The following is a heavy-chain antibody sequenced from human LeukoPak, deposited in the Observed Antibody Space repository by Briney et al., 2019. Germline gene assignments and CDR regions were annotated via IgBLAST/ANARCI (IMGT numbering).Heavy chain of an antibody. CDR3: ASPYFYDSSGYYLGIFAY. V-gene: IGHV3-74*01. J-gene: IGHJ4*02. D-gene: IGHD3-22*01. CDR2: INSDGSST. Sequence: GGSLRLSCAASGFTLSGNWMHWVRQAPGKGLVWVSRINSDGSSTSYADSVKGRFTISRDSARNSLYLQMNNLRAEDTAVYYCASPYFYDSSGYYLGIFAYWGQGILVTVSS. CDR1: GFTLSGNW.